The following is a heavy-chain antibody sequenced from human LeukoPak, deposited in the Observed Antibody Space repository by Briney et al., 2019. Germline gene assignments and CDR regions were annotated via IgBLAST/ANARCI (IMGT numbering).Heavy chain of an antibody. CDR2: FDPEDGET. V-gene: IGHV1-24*01. CDR1: GYTLTELS. CDR3: ATDTITGTWAFDI. J-gene: IGHJ3*02. Sequence: GASVKVSCKVSGYTLTELSMHWVRQAPGKGLEWMGGFDPEDGETIYAQKFQGRVTMTEDTSTDTAYMELSSLRSEDTAVYHCATDTITGTWAFDIWGQGTMVTVSS. D-gene: IGHD1-20*01.